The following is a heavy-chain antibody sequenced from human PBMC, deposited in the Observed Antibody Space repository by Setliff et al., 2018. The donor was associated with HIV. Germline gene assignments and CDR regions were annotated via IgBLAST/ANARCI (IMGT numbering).Heavy chain of an antibody. V-gene: IGHV4-39*07. CDR2: IYFSGST. J-gene: IGHJ6*03. Sequence: PSETLSLTCTVSGGSISSGSYYWGWIRQPPGKGLEWIGSIYFSGSTKYNPSLKSRVTISVDRSKNQFSLKLTSVTAADTAVYYCARGQDLGATWTGYYYYYMDVWGKGTTVTVSS. CDR1: GGSISSGSYY. CDR3: ARGQDLGATWTGYYYYYMDV. D-gene: IGHD1-26*01.